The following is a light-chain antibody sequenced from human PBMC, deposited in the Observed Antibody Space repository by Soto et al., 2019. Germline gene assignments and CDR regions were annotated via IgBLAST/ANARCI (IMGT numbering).Light chain of an antibody. CDR3: SSYTSSSTLPYV. CDR2: DVS. J-gene: IGLJ1*01. CDR1: SSDVGGYNY. Sequence: QSVLTQPASVSGSPGQSITISCTGTSSDVGGYNYVSWYQQHPGKAPKLMIYDVSNRPSGVSNRFSGSKSGNTASLTISGLQAKDEADYYCSSYTSSSTLPYVFGTGTKVTVL. V-gene: IGLV2-14*01.